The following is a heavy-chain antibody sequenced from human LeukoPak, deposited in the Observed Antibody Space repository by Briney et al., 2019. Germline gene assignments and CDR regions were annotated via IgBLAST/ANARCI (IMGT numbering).Heavy chain of an antibody. Sequence: GGSLRLSCAASGFTFSSFGMSWVRQAPGKGLEWVSGISSSGSSTYYAGSVKGRFTISRDNSKNTLYLQMNSLRAEDTAVYYCAKDQGGDYGPFDYWGQGTLVTVSS. CDR3: AKDQGGDYGPFDY. D-gene: IGHD4-17*01. V-gene: IGHV3-23*01. J-gene: IGHJ4*02. CDR2: ISSSGSST. CDR1: GFTFSSFG.